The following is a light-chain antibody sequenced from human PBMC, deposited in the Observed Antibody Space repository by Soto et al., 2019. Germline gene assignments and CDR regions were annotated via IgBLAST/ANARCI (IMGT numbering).Light chain of an antibody. CDR1: QTIGNY. CDR3: QQLTSYFPLT. CDR2: AAS. J-gene: IGKJ4*01. Sequence: IQLPQHPSSLHASVGDRVTITCLASQTIGNYLNWYQQRPGKAPNLLISAASTLQSGVPSRFSGSGSGTDFTLTISALQPEDFATYYCQQLTSYFPLTFGGGTKVDI. V-gene: IGKV1-39*01.